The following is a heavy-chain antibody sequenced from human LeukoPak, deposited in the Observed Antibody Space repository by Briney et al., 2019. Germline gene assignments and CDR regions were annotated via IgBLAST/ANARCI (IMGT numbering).Heavy chain of an antibody. V-gene: IGHV4-59*12. D-gene: IGHD3-22*01. Sequence: SETLSLTCTVSGASINSYYWGWVRQPPTKELEWIGYVYPSGDTNDNPSVRGRVTMSLDTSKNQFSLKLSSVTAADTAVYYCARGYDSSGYLPNYWGQGTLVTVSS. CDR3: ARGYDSSGYLPNY. CDR2: VYPSGDT. CDR1: GASINSYY. J-gene: IGHJ4*02.